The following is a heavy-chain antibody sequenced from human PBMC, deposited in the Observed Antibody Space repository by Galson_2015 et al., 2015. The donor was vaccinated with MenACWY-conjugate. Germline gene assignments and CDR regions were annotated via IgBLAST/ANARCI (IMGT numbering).Heavy chain of an antibody. D-gene: IGHD3-3*01. Sequence: QSGAEVKKPGESLKISCKGSEYSFTRFGIGWVRQMPGKGLEWMGIIYPPDSDTKYSPSFQGQVTMSADKSITTTYLQWSSLKASDTAMYYCAIAIYDFWSGYSFDYWGQGTQVTVSS. CDR2: IYPPDSDT. J-gene: IGHJ4*02. CDR3: AIAIYDFWSGYSFDY. V-gene: IGHV5-51*01. CDR1: EYSFTRFG.